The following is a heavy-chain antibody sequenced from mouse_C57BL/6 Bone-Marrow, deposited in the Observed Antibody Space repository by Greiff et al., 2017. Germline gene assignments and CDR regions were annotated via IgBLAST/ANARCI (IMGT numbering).Heavy chain of an antibody. D-gene: IGHD1-3*01. J-gene: IGHJ3*01. CDR2: IYPRSGNT. CDR1: GYTFTSYG. V-gene: IGHV1-81*01. CDR3: ARCASVCSASFAY. Sequence: QVQLQQSGAELARPGASVKLSCKASGYTFTSYGISWVKQRPGQGLEWIGEIYPRSGNTYYNEKFKGKATLTVDKSSSTAYMELRSLTSEDSAVYFCARCASVCSASFAYWGQGTLVTVSA.